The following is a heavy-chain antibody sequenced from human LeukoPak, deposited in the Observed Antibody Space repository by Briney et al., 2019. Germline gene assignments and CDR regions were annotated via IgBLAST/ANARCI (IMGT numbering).Heavy chain of an antibody. D-gene: IGHD2-2*01. V-gene: IGHV3-66*01. CDR2: IYTGGTT. CDR1: GFTVNSQY. CDR3: ARRKVVSAYYYGMDV. Sequence: GGSLRLSCAASGFTVNSQYTSWVRQAPGKGLEWVSVIYTGGTTYYADSVKGRFTISRDNAKSTLYLQMNSLRAEDTAVYYCARRKVVSAYYYGMDVWGQGTTVTVSS. J-gene: IGHJ6*02.